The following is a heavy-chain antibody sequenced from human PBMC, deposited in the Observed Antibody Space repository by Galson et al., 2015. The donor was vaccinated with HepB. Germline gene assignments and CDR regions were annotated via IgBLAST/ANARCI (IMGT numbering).Heavy chain of an antibody. CDR3: ARDLFGDWHYVAAAGPYFDY. J-gene: IGHJ4*02. CDR1: GFTFRSYW. D-gene: IGHD6-13*01. V-gene: IGHV3-7*03. CDR2: IKQDGSEK. Sequence: SLRLSCAASGFTFRSYWMSWVRQAPGKGLEWVANIKQDGSEKYYVDSVKGRFTISRDNAKNSLYLQMNSLRAEDTAVYYCARDLFGDWHYVAAAGPYFDYWGQGTLVTVSS.